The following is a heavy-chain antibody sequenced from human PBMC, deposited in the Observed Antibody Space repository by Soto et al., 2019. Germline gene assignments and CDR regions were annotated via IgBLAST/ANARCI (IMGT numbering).Heavy chain of an antibody. CDR3: ATYSSLDY. Sequence: EVQLVETGGGLIQPGGSLRLSCAASGFTVSNHYMSWVRQAPGKGLEWVSLIYSGGSTYYADSVRGRFTISRDNSKNTLYLQMNSLRAEDTVGYYCATYSSLDYWGQGTLVTVSS. CDR2: IYSGGST. V-gene: IGHV3-53*02. J-gene: IGHJ4*02. D-gene: IGHD6-13*01. CDR1: GFTVSNHY.